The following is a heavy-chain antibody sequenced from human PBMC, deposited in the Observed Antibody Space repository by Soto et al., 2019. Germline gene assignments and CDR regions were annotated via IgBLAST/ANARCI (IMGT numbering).Heavy chain of an antibody. V-gene: IGHV5-51*01. D-gene: IGHD2-2*02. J-gene: IGHJ4*02. CDR2: IYLGDSNT. CDR3: SRQEYCSSTICYKVVS. Sequence: GESSKISCTGSGNSFTSHWIGWVRQMPGKGLEWMGIIYLGDSNTRYSPTFQGQVTISADRSISTAYLQWSSLKASDTAMYYCSRQEYCSSTICYKVVSWGQGALVTVSS. CDR1: GNSFTSHW.